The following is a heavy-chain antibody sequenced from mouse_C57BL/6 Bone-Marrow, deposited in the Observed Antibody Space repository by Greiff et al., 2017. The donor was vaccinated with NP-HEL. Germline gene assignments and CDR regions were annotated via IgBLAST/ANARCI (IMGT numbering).Heavy chain of an antibody. D-gene: IGHD2-2*01. J-gene: IGHJ4*01. CDR3: TRSGLRYAMDY. CDR1: GYTFTDYE. CDR2: IDPETGGT. V-gene: IGHV1-15*01. Sequence: QVQLKQSGAELVRPGASVTLSCKASGYTFTDYEMHWVKQTPVHGLEWIGAIDPETGGTAYNQKFKGKAILTADKSSSTAYMELRSLTSEDSAVYYCTRSGLRYAMDYWGQGTSVTVSS.